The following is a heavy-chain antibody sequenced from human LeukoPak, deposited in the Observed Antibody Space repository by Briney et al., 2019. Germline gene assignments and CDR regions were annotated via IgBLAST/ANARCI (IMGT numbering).Heavy chain of an antibody. D-gene: IGHD2-15*01. CDR1: GGSFSGYY. CDR3: ARVWVLGYCSGGSCYYSKVFDY. Sequence: PSETLSLTCAVYGGSFSGYYWSWIRQPPGKGLEWTGEINHSGSTNYNPSLKSRVTISVDTSKNQFSLKLSSVTAADTAVYYCARVWVLGYCSGGSCYYSKVFDYWGQGTLVTVSS. J-gene: IGHJ4*02. V-gene: IGHV4-34*01. CDR2: INHSGST.